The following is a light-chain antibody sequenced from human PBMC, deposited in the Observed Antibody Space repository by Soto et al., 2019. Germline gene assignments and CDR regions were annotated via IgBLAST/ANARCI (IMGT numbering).Light chain of an antibody. Sequence: QSVLTQPPSASGSPGLSVTISCTGTSSDVGGYNYVSWYQQYPGKVPKLMVYEVNKRPSGVPDRFSGSKSGNTASLTVSGLQADDEADYYCTSYAGGNNVFGTGTKLTVL. CDR1: SSDVGGYNY. J-gene: IGLJ1*01. CDR3: TSYAGGNNV. CDR2: EVN. V-gene: IGLV2-8*01.